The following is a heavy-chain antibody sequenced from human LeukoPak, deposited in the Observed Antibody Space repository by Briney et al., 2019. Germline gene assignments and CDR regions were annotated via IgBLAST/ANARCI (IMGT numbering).Heavy chain of an antibody. V-gene: IGHV4-61*02. Sequence: SQTLSLTCTVSGGSISSGSYYWSWIRQPAGKGLEWIGRIYTSGSTNYNPSLKSRVTISVDTSKNQFSLKLSSVTAADTAVYYCARGVVRGAGNYFDYWGQGTLVTVSS. J-gene: IGHJ4*02. CDR1: GGSISSGSYY. CDR3: ARGVVRGAGNYFDY. D-gene: IGHD3-10*01. CDR2: IYTSGST.